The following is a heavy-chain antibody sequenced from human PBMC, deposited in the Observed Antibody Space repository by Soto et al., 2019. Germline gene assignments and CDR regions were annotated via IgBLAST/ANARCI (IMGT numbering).Heavy chain of an antibody. D-gene: IGHD2-15*01. J-gene: IGHJ4*02. CDR3: ARYPPHCSGGSCYSVRYFDY. CDR2: IIPIFGTE. Sequence: QVQLVQSGAEVKKPGSSVKVSCKASGGTFSSYAISWVRQAPGQGLEWMGGIIPIFGTENDAQKFQGRVKITADESTSTAYMELSSLRSEYTAVYYCARYPPHCSGGSCYSVRYFDYWGQGTLVTVSS. CDR1: GGTFSSYA. V-gene: IGHV1-69*01.